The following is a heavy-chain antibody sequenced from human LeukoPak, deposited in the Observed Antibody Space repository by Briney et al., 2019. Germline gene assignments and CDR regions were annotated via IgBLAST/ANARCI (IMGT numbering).Heavy chain of an antibody. CDR1: GYSFTSYW. CDR2: IYPGDSDT. J-gene: IGHJ5*02. CDR3: ARHSIRYCSGGSCYSVGFDP. V-gene: IGHV5-51*01. Sequence: GESLKLSCKGSGYSFTSYWIGWVRQMPGKGLEWMGIIYPGDSDTRYSPSFQGQVTILADKSISTAYLQWSSLKASDTAMYYCARHSIRYCSGGSCYSVGFDPWGQGTLVTVSS. D-gene: IGHD2-15*01.